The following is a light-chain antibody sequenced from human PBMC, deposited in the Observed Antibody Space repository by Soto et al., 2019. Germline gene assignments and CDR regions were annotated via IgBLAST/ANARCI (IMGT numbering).Light chain of an antibody. J-gene: IGKJ2*01. CDR3: QQLNSYPYT. V-gene: IGKV1-9*01. CDR1: QGIASF. CDR2: SAT. Sequence: DIQLTQPPSFLAASVGDRVTITCRASQGIASFLAWYQQKPGKAPKLLIYSATTLQTGVSSRFSGSRSGPEFTLTISSLQPEDFATYYCQQLNSYPYTFAQGTKLEIK.